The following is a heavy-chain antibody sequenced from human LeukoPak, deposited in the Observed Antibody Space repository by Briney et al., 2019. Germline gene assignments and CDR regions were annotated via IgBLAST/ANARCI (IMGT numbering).Heavy chain of an antibody. CDR2: INPSGGST. CDR1: GYTFTSYY. V-gene: IGHV1-46*01. CDR3: ARDSPYGSGGSQTFDI. J-gene: IGHJ3*02. Sequence: GASVKVSCKASGYTFTSYYMHWVRQAPGQGLEWMGIINPSGGSTSYAQKFQGRVTMTRDTSTSTVYMELSSLRSEDTAVYYCARDSPYGSGGSQTFDIWGQGTMVTVSS. D-gene: IGHD3-10*01.